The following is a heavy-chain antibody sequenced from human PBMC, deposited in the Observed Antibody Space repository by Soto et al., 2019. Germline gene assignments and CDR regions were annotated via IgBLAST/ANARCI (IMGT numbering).Heavy chain of an antibody. CDR1: GDSVSSNSAT. V-gene: IGHV6-1*01. CDR2: TYYRSKWYN. J-gene: IGHJ6*02. CDR3: ARENGAVAQAHYYYGLDV. Sequence: PSQTLSLTCAISGDSVSSNSATWNWIRQSPSRGLEWLGRTYYRSKWYNDYAVSVKSRLSINPDTSKNQFSLQLNSVTPDDTAVYYCARENGAVAQAHYYYGLDVRGQGTTVTVSS. D-gene: IGHD3-16*01.